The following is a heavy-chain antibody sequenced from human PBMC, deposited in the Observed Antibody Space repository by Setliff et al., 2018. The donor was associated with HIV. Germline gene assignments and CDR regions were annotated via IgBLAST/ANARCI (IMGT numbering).Heavy chain of an antibody. Sequence: PSETLSLTCRFSGDSIVSDDSTSSHHCSWIRQPPGRGLEWIGTTPYSGSTNYNPSLKSRVTMSLDTSKNQFSLKMTSVTAADTALYYCSNWNTTIDEDAWGQGTLVTVSS. CDR1: GDSIVSDDSTSSHH. CDR3: SNWNTTIDEDA. V-gene: IGHV4-39*07. D-gene: IGHD5-18*01. CDR2: TPYSGST. J-gene: IGHJ5*02.